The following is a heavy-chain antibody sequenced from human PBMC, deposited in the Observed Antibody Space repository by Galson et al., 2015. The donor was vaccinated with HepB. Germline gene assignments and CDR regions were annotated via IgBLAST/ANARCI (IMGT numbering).Heavy chain of an antibody. Sequence: SVTVSCKVSGSTLTDLTMHWVRQAPGKGLEWMGGYDPEDGETIYAQKFQGSVTMTEDTSTDTAYIELSSLRSEDTAVYYCATSGSYYGYHDAFDMWGQGTMVIVSS. J-gene: IGHJ3*02. CDR3: ATSGSYYGYHDAFDM. CDR1: GSTLTDLT. V-gene: IGHV1-24*01. CDR2: YDPEDGET. D-gene: IGHD3-10*01.